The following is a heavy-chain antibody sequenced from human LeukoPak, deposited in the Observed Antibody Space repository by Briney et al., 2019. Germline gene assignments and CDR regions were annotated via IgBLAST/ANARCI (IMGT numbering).Heavy chain of an antibody. J-gene: IGHJ4*02. CDR2: ISPSNGDT. D-gene: IGHD6-19*01. CDR1: GYTFSSYG. V-gene: IGHV1-18*01. Sequence: ASVKVSCKASGYTFSSYGLSWVRQAPGQGLEWMGWISPSNGDTKYVQNLQGRVTMTTDTSTSTAYMELRSLRSDDTAVYYCARLPTGYRSDWYFNAFDHWGQGTLVADSS. CDR3: ARLPTGYRSDWYFNAFDH.